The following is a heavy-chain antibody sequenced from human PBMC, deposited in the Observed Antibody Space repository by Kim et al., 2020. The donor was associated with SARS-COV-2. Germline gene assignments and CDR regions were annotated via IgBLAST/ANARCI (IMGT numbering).Heavy chain of an antibody. V-gene: IGHV7-4-1*02. Sequence: ASVKVSCKASGYTFTSYAMNWVRQAPGQGLEWMGWINTNTGNPTYAQGFTGRFVFSLDTSVSTAYLQISSLKAEDTAVYYCARDPSDYYDFWSGYLGYYGMDLWGQGTAVPV. CDR3: ARDPSDYYDFWSGYLGYYGMDL. D-gene: IGHD3-3*01. J-gene: IGHJ6*02. CDR2: INTNTGNP. CDR1: GYTFTSYA.